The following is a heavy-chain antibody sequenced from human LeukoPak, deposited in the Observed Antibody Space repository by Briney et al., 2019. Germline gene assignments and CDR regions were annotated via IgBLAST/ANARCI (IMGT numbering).Heavy chain of an antibody. CDR2: IYHSGST. CDR1: GYSLSSGYY. J-gene: IGHJ4*02. D-gene: IGHD6-19*01. CDR3: ARLGEDSSGWYDY. Sequence: SETLSLTCAVSGYSLSSGYYWGWSRQPPGKGLEWIGSIYHSGSTYYNPSLKSRVTISVDTSKNQFSLKLSSVTAADTAVYYCARLGEDSSGWYDYWGQGTLVTVSS. V-gene: IGHV4-38-2*01.